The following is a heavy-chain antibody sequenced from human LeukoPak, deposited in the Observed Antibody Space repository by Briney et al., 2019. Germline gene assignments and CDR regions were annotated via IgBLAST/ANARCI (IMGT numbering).Heavy chain of an antibody. CDR3: GGSEDGYIDY. CDR1: GFTCIRHY. V-gene: IGHV3-74*01. J-gene: IGHJ4*02. D-gene: IGHD5-24*01. Sequence: WGSLRLSCAASGFTCIRHYMHWVRQAPGKGLEWVSRIKTDGTITIYADSVKGRFTISRDNAKNTLYLQMSSLTVEDTAVYYCGGSEDGYIDYWGQGTLITVSS. CDR2: IKTDGTIT.